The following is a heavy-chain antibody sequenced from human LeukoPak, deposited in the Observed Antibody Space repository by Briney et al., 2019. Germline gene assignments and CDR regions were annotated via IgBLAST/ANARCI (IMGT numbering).Heavy chain of an antibody. CDR3: ARARSYGDYTLWYFDY. D-gene: IGHD4-17*01. CDR1: GFTFSSYS. J-gene: IGHJ4*02. CDR2: ISSSSYI. Sequence: SGGSLRLSCAASGFTFSSYSMNWVRQAPGKGLEWVSSISSSSYIYYADSVKGRFTISRDNAKNSLYLQMDSLRAEDTAVYYCARARSYGDYTLWYFDYWGQGTLVTVSS. V-gene: IGHV3-21*01.